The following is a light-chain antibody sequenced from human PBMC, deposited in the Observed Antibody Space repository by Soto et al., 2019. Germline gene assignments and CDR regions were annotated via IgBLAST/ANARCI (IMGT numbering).Light chain of an antibody. V-gene: IGLV2-14*01. Sequence: QSVLTQPASVSGSPGQSITISCTGTRRDVGGYNYVSWYQQYPGKSPKLLIYEVTHRPSGVSNRFSGSKSGNTASLTISGLQAEDEADYYCSSYTSTSARVFGGGTKLTVL. CDR2: EVT. J-gene: IGLJ3*02. CDR1: RRDVGGYNY. CDR3: SSYTSTSARV.